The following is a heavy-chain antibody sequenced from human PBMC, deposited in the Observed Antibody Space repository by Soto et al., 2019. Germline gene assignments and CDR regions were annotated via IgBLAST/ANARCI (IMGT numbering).Heavy chain of an antibody. J-gene: IGHJ4*02. D-gene: IGHD6-19*01. CDR1: GYTFTGYA. V-gene: IGHV1-3*05. CDR3: ARAVAVAADFDY. CDR2: INAGNGNT. Sequence: QVQLVQSGAEEKKPGASVKVSCKASGYTFTGYAMHWVRQATGQSLEWMGWINAGNGNTKYSQKFQGRVTITRDTSASAAYMELISLSSEDTAVYYCARAVAVAADFDYWGQGTLVTVSS.